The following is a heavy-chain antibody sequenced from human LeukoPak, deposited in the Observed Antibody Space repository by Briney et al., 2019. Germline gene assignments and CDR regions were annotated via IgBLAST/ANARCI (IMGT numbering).Heavy chain of an antibody. CDR1: GFTFSNAW. Sequence: AGSLRLSCAASGFTFSNAWMSWVRQAPGKGLEWVGRIKSNTDGGTTDYAAPVKGRFTISRDDSKNTLYLQMNSLKAEDTAVYYCTTADYPLFGYWGQGTLVTVSS. J-gene: IGHJ4*02. D-gene: IGHD4-11*01. CDR3: TTADYPLFGY. V-gene: IGHV3-15*01. CDR2: IKSNTDGGTT.